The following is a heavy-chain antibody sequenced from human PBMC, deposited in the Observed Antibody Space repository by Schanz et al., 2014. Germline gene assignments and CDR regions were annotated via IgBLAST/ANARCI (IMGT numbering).Heavy chain of an antibody. CDR2: IISILGIP. CDR3: ARGGYSSGWYGRDIAHFDY. J-gene: IGHJ4*02. V-gene: IGHV1-69*02. Sequence: VQLEQSGAEVKKPGSSVKVSCKASGGTFNSYTINWVRQAPGQGLEWMGMIISILGIPNYAQKFQGRVTFTADKSTSTAYMELRSLRSDDTAVYYCARGGYSSGWYGRDIAHFDYWGQGTLVTVSS. CDR1: GGTFNSYT. D-gene: IGHD6-19*01.